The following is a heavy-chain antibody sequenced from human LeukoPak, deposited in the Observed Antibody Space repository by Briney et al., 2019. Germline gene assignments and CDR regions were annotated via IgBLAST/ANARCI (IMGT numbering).Heavy chain of an antibody. V-gene: IGHV3-23*01. CDR2: ISGSGGST. CDR3: AGRYYDYVNPAEY. D-gene: IGHD3-16*01. CDR1: GFTFSSYA. Sequence: GGALRLSCAASGFTFSSYAMRWVRQARGKGLEWVSAISGSGGSTYYADSVKGRFTISRDNSKNTLYLQMNSLRAEDTAVYYCAGRYYDYVNPAEYWGQGTLVTVS. J-gene: IGHJ4*02.